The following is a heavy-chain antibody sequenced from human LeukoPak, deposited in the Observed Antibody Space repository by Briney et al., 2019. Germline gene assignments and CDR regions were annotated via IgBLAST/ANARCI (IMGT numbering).Heavy chain of an antibody. J-gene: IGHJ6*03. CDR2: IIPISGTA. CDR1: GGTFSSYA. CDR3: ARDWSPQGYYYYYMDV. D-gene: IGHD1-1*01. Sequence: ASVKVSCKASGGTFSSYAISWVRQAPGQGLEWMGGIIPISGTANYAQKFQGRVTITTDESTSTAYMELSSLRSEDTAVYYCARDWSPQGYYYYYMDVWGKGTTVTVSS. V-gene: IGHV1-69*05.